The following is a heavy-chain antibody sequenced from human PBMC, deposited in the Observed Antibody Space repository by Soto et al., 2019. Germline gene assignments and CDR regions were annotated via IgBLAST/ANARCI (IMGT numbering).Heavy chain of an antibody. D-gene: IGHD3-22*01. CDR3: ALLTDSMGDYFDY. J-gene: IGHJ4*02. V-gene: IGHV1-46*01. Sequence: GASVKVSCKGSGYTFTSYYMHCVRQAPGQGLEWMGIINPSGGSTSYAQKFQGRVTMTRDTSTSTVYMELSSLRSEDTAVYYCALLTDSMGDYFDYWGQGTLVTVSS. CDR2: INPSGGST. CDR1: GYTFTSYY.